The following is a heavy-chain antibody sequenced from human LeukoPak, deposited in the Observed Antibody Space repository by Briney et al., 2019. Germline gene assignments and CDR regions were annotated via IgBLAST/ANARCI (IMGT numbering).Heavy chain of an antibody. V-gene: IGHV3-23*01. D-gene: IGHD2-2*01. Sequence: GGFLRLSWAGSGFTFSSYSVSGVRQAPGKGLEWVSGISGSGGSTDYADSVKGRFTISRDNSKNTLYLQMNSLRVEDTAVYYCAKDPGYQVVYCFDYWGQGTLVTVSS. CDR2: ISGSGGST. CDR1: GFTFSSYS. J-gene: IGHJ4*02. CDR3: AKDPGYQVVYCFDY.